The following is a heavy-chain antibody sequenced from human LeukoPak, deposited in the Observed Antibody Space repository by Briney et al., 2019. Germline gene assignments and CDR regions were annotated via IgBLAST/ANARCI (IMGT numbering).Heavy chain of an antibody. CDR1: GDSVSSNGAA. CDR3: GRETDFGVVTN. Sequence: SQTLSLTCAISGDSVSSNGAAWDWIRQSPSRGLEWLGRTYYRSQQWYSDYAPSVKGRITINADTSQNQFSLHLNSVTPEDTAVYYCGRETDFGVVTNWGQGTLVTVSS. D-gene: IGHD3-3*01. CDR2: TYYRSQQWYS. J-gene: IGHJ4*02. V-gene: IGHV6-1*01.